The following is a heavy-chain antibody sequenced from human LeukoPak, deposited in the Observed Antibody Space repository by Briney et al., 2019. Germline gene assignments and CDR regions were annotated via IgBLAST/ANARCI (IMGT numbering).Heavy chain of an antibody. CDR3: ARHYDYYYDSSGYPPLDY. CDR2: IYYSGST. V-gene: IGHV4-39*01. D-gene: IGHD3-22*01. J-gene: IGHJ4*02. Sequence: SETLSLTCTVSGGSISSSSYYWGWIHQPPGKGLEWIGSIYYSGSTYYNPSLKSRVTISVDTSKNQFSLKLSSVTAADTAVYYCARHYDYYYDSSGYPPLDYWGQGTLVTVSS. CDR1: GGSISSSSYY.